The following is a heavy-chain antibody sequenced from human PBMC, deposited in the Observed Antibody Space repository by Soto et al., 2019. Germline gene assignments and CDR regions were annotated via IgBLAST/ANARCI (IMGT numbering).Heavy chain of an antibody. Sequence: GSLSLSSAASGLSFSSYSMTWVRQAPGKGLEWVSSISSSSSYIYYADSVKGRFTISRDNAKNSLYLQMTSLRAEDTAVYYCARTLSGYYLDAFDIWGQGTMVTVSS. D-gene: IGHD3-22*01. CDR2: ISSSSSYI. J-gene: IGHJ3*02. CDR1: GLSFSSYS. V-gene: IGHV3-21*01. CDR3: ARTLSGYYLDAFDI.